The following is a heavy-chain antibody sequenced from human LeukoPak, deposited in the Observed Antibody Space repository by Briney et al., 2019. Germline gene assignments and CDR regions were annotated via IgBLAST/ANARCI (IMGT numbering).Heavy chain of an antibody. CDR3: ARDGGYCSSTSCFERGDAFDI. Sequence: SVKVSCKATGGTFSSYAISWVRQAPGQGLEWMGGIIPIFGTANYAQKFQGRVTITADESTSTAYMELSSLRSEDTAVYYCARDGGYCSSTSCFERGDAFDIWGQGTMVTVSS. J-gene: IGHJ3*02. CDR1: GGTFSSYA. CDR2: IIPIFGTA. V-gene: IGHV1-69*13. D-gene: IGHD2-2*01.